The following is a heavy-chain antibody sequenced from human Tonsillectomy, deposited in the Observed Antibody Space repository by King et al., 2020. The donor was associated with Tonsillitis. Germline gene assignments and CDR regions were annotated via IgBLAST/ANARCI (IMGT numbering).Heavy chain of an antibody. V-gene: IGHV3-23*04. CDR2: IGGSGGST. Sequence: VQLVESGGGLVQPGGSLRLSCAASGFTFSSHAMGWVRQAPGGGLGWVSGIGGSGGSTNYSDSVKGRCPISRDNSKNRLHLQMNSLRAEDTAVYYCTKAERWESDYWGQGTLVTVSS. CDR3: TKAERWESDY. CDR1: GFTFSSHA. J-gene: IGHJ4*02. D-gene: IGHD4-23*01.